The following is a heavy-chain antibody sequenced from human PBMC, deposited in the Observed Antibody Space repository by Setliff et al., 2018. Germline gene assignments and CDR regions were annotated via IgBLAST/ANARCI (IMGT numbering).Heavy chain of an antibody. CDR1: GDSISRSTYY. CDR2: VDHSGNT. CDR3: ARRDSTGFYGYSFDF. J-gene: IGHJ4*02. V-gene: IGHV4-39*01. Sequence: SETLSLTCTVSGDSISRSTYYWGWIRQSPGKGLDWIGTVDHSGNTFHNPSLKSRVTISVDTSKNQFSLKLTSVSAADTAVYYCARRDSTGFYGYSFDFWGQGTLVTVSS. D-gene: IGHD3-22*01.